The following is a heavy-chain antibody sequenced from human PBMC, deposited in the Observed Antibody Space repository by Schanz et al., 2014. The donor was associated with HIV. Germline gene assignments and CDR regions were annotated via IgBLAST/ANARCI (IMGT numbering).Heavy chain of an antibody. CDR2: ISSSGRIT. Sequence: EVQLLESGGGLVQPGGSLRLSCAASGFTFSSYAMSWIRQAPGKGLEWVSYISSSGRITYYADSVKGRFTISRDNAKNSVYLQMNSLRAEDTAVYYCAKVKRFYFDNSGRLDYWGQGTLVIVSS. D-gene: IGHD3-22*01. V-gene: IGHV3-48*04. CDR1: GFTFSSYA. CDR3: AKVKRFYFDNSGRLDY. J-gene: IGHJ4*02.